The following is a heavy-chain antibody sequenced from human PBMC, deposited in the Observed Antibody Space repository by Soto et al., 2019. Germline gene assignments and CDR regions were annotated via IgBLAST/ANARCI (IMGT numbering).Heavy chain of an antibody. CDR1: GGTFSNHA. D-gene: IGHD2-21*02. V-gene: IGHV1-69*13. CDR2: IIPMFPTA. CDR3: ARDDATYCGGDCYRYFYYGMDV. J-gene: IGHJ6*02. Sequence: SVKVSCKASGGTFSNHAISWVRQAPGQGLEWAGGIIPMFPTADYAQRFQGRVTITADDSTTTVYMELSGLRSEDTAMYYCARDDATYCGGDCYRYFYYGMDVWGQGTTVTVSS.